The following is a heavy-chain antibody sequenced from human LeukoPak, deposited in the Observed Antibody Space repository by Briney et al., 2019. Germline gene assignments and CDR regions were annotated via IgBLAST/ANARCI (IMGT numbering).Heavy chain of an antibody. Sequence: SETLSLTCAVYGGSFSGYYWSWIRQPPGKGLEWIGEINHSGSTNYNPSLKSRVTISVDTSKNQFSLKLSSVTAADTAVYYCASSSGVNAFDIWGQGTMVTVS. CDR1: GGSFSGYY. CDR2: INHSGST. D-gene: IGHD3-22*01. V-gene: IGHV4-34*01. CDR3: ASSSGVNAFDI. J-gene: IGHJ3*02.